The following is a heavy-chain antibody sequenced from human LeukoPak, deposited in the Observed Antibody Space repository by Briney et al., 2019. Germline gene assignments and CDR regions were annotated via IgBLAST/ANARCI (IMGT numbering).Heavy chain of an antibody. V-gene: IGHV3-7*01. Sequence: GGSLRLSCAAWGFTLSSYCMSWVRQARGEGVEGVANIRQDGSEKYYVDSVKGRFTISRDNAKNSLYLQMNSLRAEDTAVYYCARGRFYLDNSGYSSFYYWGQGTLVTVSS. J-gene: IGHJ4*02. CDR1: GFTLSSYC. CDR3: ARGRFYLDNSGYSSFYY. CDR2: IRQDGSEK. D-gene: IGHD3-22*01.